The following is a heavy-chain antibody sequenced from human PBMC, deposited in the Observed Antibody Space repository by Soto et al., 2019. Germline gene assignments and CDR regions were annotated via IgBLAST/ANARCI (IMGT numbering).Heavy chain of an antibody. V-gene: IGHV1-18*01. Sequence: ASVRVSCKASGYSFTSYGISWVRQAPGQGLEWMGWISAYNGNKKYAQKLQGRVTMTTDTSTSTAYMELRSLRSDDTAVYYCARDLGQQLVDYWGQGTLVTVSS. D-gene: IGHD6-13*01. J-gene: IGHJ4*02. CDR3: ARDLGQQLVDY. CDR1: GYSFTSYG. CDR2: ISAYNGNK.